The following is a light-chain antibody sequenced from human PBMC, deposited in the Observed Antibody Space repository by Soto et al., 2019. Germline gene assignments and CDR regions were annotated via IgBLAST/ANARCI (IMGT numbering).Light chain of an antibody. V-gene: IGLV1-40*01. CDR3: QSYDASLSGDVV. J-gene: IGLJ2*01. Sequence: QSALTQPPSVSGAPGQRVTISCTGSRSNIGAGYDVHWYQQIPGATPKLLIYGNSNRPSGVPDRFSGSKSGTSASLAITGLQAEDEADYYCQSYDASLSGDVVFGGGTKVTVL. CDR1: RSNIGAGYD. CDR2: GNS.